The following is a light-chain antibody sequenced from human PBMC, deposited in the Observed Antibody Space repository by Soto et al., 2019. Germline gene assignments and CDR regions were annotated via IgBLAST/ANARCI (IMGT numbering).Light chain of an antibody. CDR1: SSDVGSYDL. V-gene: IGLV2-23*01. Sequence: QSALTQPASVSGSPGQSITISCTGTSSDVGSYDLVSWYQQHPGKAPKLIIYEGTKRPSGVSNRFSGSNSGNTASPTISGLQAEDEADYYCCSHAGSYTSVVFGGGTKLTVL. CDR3: CSHAGSYTSVV. J-gene: IGLJ2*01. CDR2: EGT.